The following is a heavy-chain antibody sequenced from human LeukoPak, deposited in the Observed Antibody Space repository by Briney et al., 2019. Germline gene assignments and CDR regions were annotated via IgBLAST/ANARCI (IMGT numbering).Heavy chain of an antibody. V-gene: IGHV3-7*01. J-gene: IGHJ4*02. CDR1: GFTFSSYW. D-gene: IGHD3-22*01. CDR3: ARDSYYYDSSGGNYFDY. Sequence: GGSLRLSCAASGFTFSSYWTSWVRQAPGKGLEWVANIKQDGSEKYYVDSVKGRFTISRDNAKNSLYLQMNSLRAEDTAVYYCARDSYYYDSSGGNYFDYWGQGTLVTVSS. CDR2: IKQDGSEK.